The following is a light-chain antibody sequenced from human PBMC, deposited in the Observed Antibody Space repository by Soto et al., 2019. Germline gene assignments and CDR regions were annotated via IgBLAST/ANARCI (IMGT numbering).Light chain of an antibody. CDR3: HSCFSRLSGSV. V-gene: IGLV1-40*01. J-gene: IGLJ2*01. Sequence: QSVLTQPPSVSWAPGQRVTISCTGNNSNIGGGYDVHWYQQLPGTAPKLLIYGNNNRPSGVPDRFSGSKSYASASLAITGLQSEDEADYYCHSCFSRLSGSVFGGGNQLTVL. CDR1: NSNIGGGYD. CDR2: GNN.